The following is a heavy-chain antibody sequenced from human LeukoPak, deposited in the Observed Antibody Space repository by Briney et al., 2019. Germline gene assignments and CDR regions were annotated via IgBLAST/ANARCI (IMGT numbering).Heavy chain of an antibody. D-gene: IGHD3-16*01. CDR2: VDAGNGNA. CDR3: TITDYGDY. CDR1: GYSFTNYA. V-gene: IGHV1-3*01. J-gene: IGHJ4*02. Sequence: ASVKVSCKASGYSFTNYAVHWMRQAPGQRPEWMGWVDAGNGNAKYLQNFQDRVTFTRDTSASTAYMELDSLRSEDTAVYYCTITDYGDYWDQGTLVTVFS.